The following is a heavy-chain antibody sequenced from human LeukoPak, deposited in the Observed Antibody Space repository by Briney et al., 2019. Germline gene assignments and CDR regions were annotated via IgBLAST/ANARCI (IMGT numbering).Heavy chain of an antibody. J-gene: IGHJ4*02. CDR1: GGSFSGCY. CDR3: ARLYGDYVYYFDY. CDR2: INHSGST. D-gene: IGHD4-17*01. V-gene: IGHV4-34*01. Sequence: SETLSLTCAVYGGSFSGCYWSWIRQPPGKGLEWIGEINHSGSTNYNPSLKSRVTISVDTSKNQFSLKLSSVTAADTAVYYCARLYGDYVYYFDYWGQGTLVTVSS.